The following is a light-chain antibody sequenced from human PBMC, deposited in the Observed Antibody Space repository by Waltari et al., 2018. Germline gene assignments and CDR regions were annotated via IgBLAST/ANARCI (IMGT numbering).Light chain of an antibody. CDR1: QSVSGSY. CDR3: QQYGSSPRS. CDR2: GAS. J-gene: IGKJ1*01. V-gene: IGKV3-20*01. Sequence: EIVLTQSPGTLSLSPGERATLSCRASQSVSGSYLAWYQQKPGQAPRRLIYGASSRATGIPDRFSGSGSGTDFTLTISSLEPEDFAVYYCQQYGSSPRSFGQGTKVEIK.